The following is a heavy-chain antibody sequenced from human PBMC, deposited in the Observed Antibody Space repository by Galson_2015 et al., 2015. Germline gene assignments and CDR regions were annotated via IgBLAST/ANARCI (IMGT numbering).Heavy chain of an antibody. D-gene: IGHD3-3*01. V-gene: IGHV3-7*03. CDR2: IKQDGSEK. J-gene: IGHJ4*02. Sequence: SLRLSCAASGFTFSSYWMSWVRQAPGKGLEWVANIKQDGSEKYYVDSVKGRFTISRDNAKNSLYLQMNSLRAEDTAVYYCARVFFGFLAGRHRDGYYFDYWGQGTLVTVSS. CDR1: GFTFSSYW. CDR3: ARVFFGFLAGRHRDGYYFDY.